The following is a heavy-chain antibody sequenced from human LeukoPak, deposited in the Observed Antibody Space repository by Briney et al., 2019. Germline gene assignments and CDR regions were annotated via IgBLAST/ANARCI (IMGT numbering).Heavy chain of an antibody. D-gene: IGHD5-12*01. CDR1: GYTFTGYY. CDR3: ASGYGLTGYYGMDV. CDR2: INPNSGGT. Sequence: GASVKVFCKASGYTFTGYYMHWVRQAPGQGLEWMGWINPNSGGTNYAQKFQGRVTMTRDTSISTAYMELSRLRSDDTAVYYCASGYGLTGYYGMDVWGQGTTVTVSS. J-gene: IGHJ6*02. V-gene: IGHV1-2*02.